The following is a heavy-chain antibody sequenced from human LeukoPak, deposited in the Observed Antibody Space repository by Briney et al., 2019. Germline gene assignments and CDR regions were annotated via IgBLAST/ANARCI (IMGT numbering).Heavy chain of an antibody. CDR3: ARRYCSGGSCYAAPWFDP. Sequence: SETLSLTCAVSGYFISSGYYWGWIRQPPGKGLEWIGSIYYSGSTYYNPSLKSRVTISVDTSKNQFSLKLSSVTAADTAVYYCARRYCSGGSCYAAPWFDPWGQGTLVTVSS. D-gene: IGHD2-15*01. J-gene: IGHJ5*02. V-gene: IGHV4-38-2*01. CDR2: IYYSGST. CDR1: GYFISSGYY.